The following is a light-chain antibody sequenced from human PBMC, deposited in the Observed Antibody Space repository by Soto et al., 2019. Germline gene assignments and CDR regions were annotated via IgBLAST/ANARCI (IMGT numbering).Light chain of an antibody. CDR2: AAF. CDR1: QGINSY. CDR3: QQLKSNLIT. Sequence: DIQLTQSPSFLSASVGDRVTITCRASQGINSYLAWYQQKPGKAPKLLIYAAFTLQSGVPSRFRGSGSGTEFTLTISSLQPEDFATYYFQQLKSNLITFGQGTRLEIK. V-gene: IGKV1-9*01. J-gene: IGKJ5*01.